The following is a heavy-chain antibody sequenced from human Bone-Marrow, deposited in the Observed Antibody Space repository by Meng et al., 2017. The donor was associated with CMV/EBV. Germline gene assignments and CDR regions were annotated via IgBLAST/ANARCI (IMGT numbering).Heavy chain of an antibody. J-gene: IGHJ3*02. Sequence: SVKVSCKASGGTFSSYAISWVRQAPGQGLEWMGGIIPIFGTANYAQKFQGRVTMTRDTSVTTAYMELSRLKSDDTAVYYCARAIVVAPHDAFDIWGQGTMVTVSS. CDR1: GGTFSSYA. D-gene: IGHD3-22*01. V-gene: IGHV1-69*05. CDR2: IIPIFGTA. CDR3: ARAIVVAPHDAFDI.